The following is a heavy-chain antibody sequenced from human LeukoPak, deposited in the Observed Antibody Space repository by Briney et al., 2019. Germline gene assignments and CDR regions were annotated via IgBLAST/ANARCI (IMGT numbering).Heavy chain of an antibody. CDR1: GGSFSGYY. CDR3: ARGRDDYVWGSYRYYYFDY. D-gene: IGHD3-16*02. CDR2: INHSGST. V-gene: IGHV4-34*01. Sequence: SETLSLTCVVYGGSFSGYYWSWIRQPPGKGLEWIGEINHSGSTNYNPSLKSRVTISVDTSKNQFSLKLSSVTAADTAVYYCARGRDDYVWGSYRYYYFDYWGQGTLVTVSS. J-gene: IGHJ4*02.